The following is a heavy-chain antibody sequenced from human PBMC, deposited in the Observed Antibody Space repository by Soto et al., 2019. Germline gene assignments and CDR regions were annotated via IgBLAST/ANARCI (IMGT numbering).Heavy chain of an antibody. Sequence: PSETLSLTCAVSGYSISSSNWWGWIRQPPGKGLEWIGYIYYSGTTYYNPSLKSRVTMSVDTSKNQFSLKLTSVTAADTAMYYCARNYDRLDYWGQGTLVTVSS. CDR2: IYYSGTT. CDR1: GYSISSSNW. V-gene: IGHV4-28*01. D-gene: IGHD5-12*01. J-gene: IGHJ4*02. CDR3: ARNYDRLDY.